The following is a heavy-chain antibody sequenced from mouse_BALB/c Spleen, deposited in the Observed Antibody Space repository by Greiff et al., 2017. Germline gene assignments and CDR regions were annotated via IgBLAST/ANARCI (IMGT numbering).Heavy chain of an antibody. D-gene: IGHD6-1*01. CDR1: GFSLTSYG. Sequence: VMLVESGPGLVQPSQSLSITCTVSGFSLTSYGVHWVRQSPGKGLEWLGVIWSGGSTDYNAAFISRLSISKDNSKSQVFFKMNSLQANDTAIYYCARSLSSYWGQGTLVTVSA. J-gene: IGHJ3*01. V-gene: IGHV2-2*02. CDR2: IWSGGST. CDR3: ARSLSSY.